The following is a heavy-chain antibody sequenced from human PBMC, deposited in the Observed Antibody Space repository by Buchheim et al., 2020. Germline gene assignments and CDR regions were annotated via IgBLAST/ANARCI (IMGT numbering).Heavy chain of an antibody. CDR2: IYYSGST. D-gene: IGHD3-16*02. V-gene: IGHV4-59*01. CDR1: GGSISSYY. CDR3: ARASMITFGGVIVNGWFDP. Sequence: QVQLQESGPGLVKPSETLSLTCTVSGGSISSYYWSWIRQPPGKGLEWIGYIYYSGSTNYNPSLKSRFTISVDTSKNPFSLKLSSVTAADTAVYYCARASMITFGGVIVNGWFDPWGQGTL. J-gene: IGHJ5*02.